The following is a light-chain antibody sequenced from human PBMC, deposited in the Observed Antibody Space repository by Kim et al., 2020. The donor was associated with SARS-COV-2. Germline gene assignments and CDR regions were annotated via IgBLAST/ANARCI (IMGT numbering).Light chain of an antibody. J-gene: IGLJ2*01. CDR1: SLRSYY. Sequence: SSELTQDPAVSVALGQTVRITCQGDSLRSYYASCYQQKPGQAPVLVIYGKNNWPSGIPDRFSGSSSGNTASLTITGAQAEDEADYYCNSRDSSGNHVVFG. CDR2: GKN. CDR3: NSRDSSGNHVV. V-gene: IGLV3-19*01.